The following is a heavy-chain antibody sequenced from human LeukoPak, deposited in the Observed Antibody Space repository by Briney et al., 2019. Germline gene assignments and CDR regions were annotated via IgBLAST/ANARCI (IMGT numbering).Heavy chain of an antibody. Sequence: PSETLSLTCTVSGGSISSSSYYWGWIRQPPGKGLEWIGSIYYSGSTYYNPSLKSRVTISVDTSKNQFSLKLSSVTAADTAVYYCARYCSSTSCHPDETYYFDYWGQGTLVTVSS. CDR3: ARYCSSTSCHPDETYYFDY. CDR1: GGSISSSSYY. J-gene: IGHJ4*02. V-gene: IGHV4-39*07. D-gene: IGHD2-2*01. CDR2: IYYSGST.